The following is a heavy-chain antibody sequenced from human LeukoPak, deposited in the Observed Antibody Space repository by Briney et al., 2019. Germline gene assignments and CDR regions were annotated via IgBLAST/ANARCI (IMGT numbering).Heavy chain of an antibody. CDR2: ISGSGGST. CDR1: GFTFSSYG. J-gene: IGHJ3*02. D-gene: IGHD3-10*01. Sequence: GGTLRLSCAASGFTFSSYGMSWVRQAPGKGLEWVSAISGSGGSTYYADSVKGRFTISRDNSKNTLYLQMNSLRAEDTAVYYCAKDAGWRSGRGAFDIWGQGTMVTVSS. CDR3: AKDAGWRSGRGAFDI. V-gene: IGHV3-23*01.